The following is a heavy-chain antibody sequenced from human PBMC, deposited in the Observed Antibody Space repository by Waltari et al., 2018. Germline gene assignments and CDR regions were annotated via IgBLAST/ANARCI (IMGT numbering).Heavy chain of an antibody. J-gene: IGHJ5*02. V-gene: IGHV7-4-1*02. CDR3: ARRQGADYDILTGYYTVNWFDP. CDR1: GYTFTSYA. Sequence: QVQLVQSGSELKKPGASVKVSCKPSGYTFTSYAMNWVRQAPGQGLEWMGWINTNTGNPTYAQGFTGRFVFSLDTSVSTAYLQISSLKAEDTAVYYCARRQGADYDILTGYYTVNWFDPWGQGTLVTVSS. CDR2: INTNTGNP. D-gene: IGHD3-9*01.